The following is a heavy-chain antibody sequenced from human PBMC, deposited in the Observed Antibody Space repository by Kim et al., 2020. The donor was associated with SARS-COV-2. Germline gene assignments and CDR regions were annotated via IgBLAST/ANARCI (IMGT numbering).Heavy chain of an antibody. CDR2: ISYDGSNK. CDR3: ATGLNPSGAPDD. V-gene: IGHV3-30-3*01. J-gene: IGHJ4*01. Sequence: GGSLRLSCEASGFTFNNYAMHWVRQAPGKGLDWVAVISYDGSNKYYADSVKGRFTISRDNFKNTLYLQMNNLRTEDTAVYFCATGLNPSGAPDDWGHGTLVTVSS. D-gene: IGHD1-26*01. CDR1: GFTFNNYA.